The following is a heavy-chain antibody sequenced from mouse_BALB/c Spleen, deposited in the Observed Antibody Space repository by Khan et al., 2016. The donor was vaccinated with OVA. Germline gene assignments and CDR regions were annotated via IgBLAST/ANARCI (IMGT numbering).Heavy chain of an antibody. V-gene: IGHV1S41*01. CDR2: VTPGSGSP. CDR1: GYTFTSYW. J-gene: IGHJ4*01. Sequence: DLVKPGASVKLSCKASGYTFTSYWINWIKQRPGKGLEWIGRVTPGSGSPYYNETFKGKATVTVDKSYSTAYIQLNSLSSEDSAVYVCTRSSDYGNSFYAMDYWGQGTSVTVSS. D-gene: IGHD1-1*01. CDR3: TRSSDYGNSFYAMDY.